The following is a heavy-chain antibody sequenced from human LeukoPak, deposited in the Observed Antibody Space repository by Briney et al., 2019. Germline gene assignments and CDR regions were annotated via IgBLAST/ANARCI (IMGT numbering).Heavy chain of an antibody. CDR3: ATAGGGAGLYYYYGMDV. CDR2: FDPEDGET. CDR1: GYTLTELS. D-gene: IGHD1-26*01. V-gene: IGHV1-24*01. Sequence: ASAKVSCKVSGYTLTELSMHWVRQAPGKGLEWMGGFDPEDGETIYAQKFQGRVTMTEDTSTDTAYMELSSLRSEDTAVYYCATAGGGAGLYYYYGMDVWGQGTTVTVSS. J-gene: IGHJ6*02.